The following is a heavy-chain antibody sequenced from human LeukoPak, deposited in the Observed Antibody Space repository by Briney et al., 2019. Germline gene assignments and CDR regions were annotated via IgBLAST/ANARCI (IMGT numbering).Heavy chain of an antibody. D-gene: IGHD2-2*01. CDR3: ARDRGPSYCSSTTCRTLDW. J-gene: IGHJ4*02. CDR2: ISAHNGNT. Sequence: EASVKVSCKASGYTFSSYGLSWVRQAPGQGLEWMGWISAHNGNTNYEQRFQGRLTMTTDTPTSTAYMELRSLTSGDTAVYYCARDRGPSYCSSTTCRTLDWWGQGTLVTVSS. CDR1: GYTFSSYG. V-gene: IGHV1-18*01.